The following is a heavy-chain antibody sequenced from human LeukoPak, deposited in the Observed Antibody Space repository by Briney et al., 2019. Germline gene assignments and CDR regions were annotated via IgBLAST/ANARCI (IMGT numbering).Heavy chain of an antibody. Sequence: GVSLRLSCAASGFTFSNYAMNWVRQAPGKGLEWVAVLIGSSGATDYADSVKGRFTISRDNSKNTLFLQMNSLRAEDTSIYYCAKGAYDYIEIAYFDYWGQGALVTVSS. CDR3: AKGAYDYIEIAYFDY. CDR1: GFTFSNYA. D-gene: IGHD5-12*01. V-gene: IGHV3-23*01. CDR2: LIGSSGAT. J-gene: IGHJ4*02.